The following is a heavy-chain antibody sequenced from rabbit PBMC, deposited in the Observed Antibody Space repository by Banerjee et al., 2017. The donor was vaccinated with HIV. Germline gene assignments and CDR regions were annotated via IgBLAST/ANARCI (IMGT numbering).Heavy chain of an antibody. D-gene: IGHD4-1*01. V-gene: IGHV1S45*01. CDR3: ARDLAGVIGWNFGL. Sequence: QEQLEESGGGLVKPEGSLTLTCTASGFDLSNYYCICWVRQAPGKGLEWIGCIVTGGSGSTYYATWAKGRFTISKTSSTTVTLQMTSLTAADTATYFCARDLAGVIGWNFGLWGQGTLVTVS. CDR2: IVTGGSGST. CDR1: GFDLSNYYC. J-gene: IGHJ3*01.